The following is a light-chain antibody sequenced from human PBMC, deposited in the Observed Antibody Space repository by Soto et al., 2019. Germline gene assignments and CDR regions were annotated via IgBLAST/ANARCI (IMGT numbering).Light chain of an antibody. J-gene: IGKJ3*01. CDR2: GAS. Sequence: DIQMTQSPSSLSASVGDRVTITCRASQGISTYVAWFQQKSGKAPKSLIYGASRLQNGVPPRFSCGGSGTEFTLTISGLQPEDFAIYFCQQYYSFPFIFGPGTKVESK. V-gene: IGKV1-16*01. CDR1: QGISTY. CDR3: QQYYSFPFI.